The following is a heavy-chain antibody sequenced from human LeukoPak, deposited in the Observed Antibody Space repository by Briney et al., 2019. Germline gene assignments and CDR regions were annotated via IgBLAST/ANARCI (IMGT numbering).Heavy chain of an antibody. D-gene: IGHD2-8*02. J-gene: IGHJ5*02. Sequence: SETLSLTCTVSGGSISSSSYYWGWIRQPPGKGLDWIGYIYYSGSTNYNPSLKSRVTISVDTSKNQFSLKLNSVTAADTAMYYCARLENSYTNYWYAWFDPWGQGTLVTVSS. CDR3: ARLENSYTNYWYAWFDP. CDR2: IYYSGST. CDR1: GGSISSSSYY. V-gene: IGHV4-61*05.